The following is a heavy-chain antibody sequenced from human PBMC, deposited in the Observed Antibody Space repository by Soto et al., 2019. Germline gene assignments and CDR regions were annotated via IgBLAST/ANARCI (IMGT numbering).Heavy chain of an antibody. CDR3: ARHAGYCSGGSCYRFDVWERDY. D-gene: IGHD2-15*01. Sequence: EVQLVQSGAEVKKPGESLRISCKGSGYSFTSYWISWVRQMPGKGLEWMGRIDPSDSYTNYSTSFQGHVTISADKSISTAYLQWSSLKASDTAMYYCARHAGYCSGGSCYRFDVWERDYWGQGTMVTVSS. V-gene: IGHV5-10-1*03. J-gene: IGHJ4*02. CDR2: IDPSDSYT. CDR1: GYSFTSYW.